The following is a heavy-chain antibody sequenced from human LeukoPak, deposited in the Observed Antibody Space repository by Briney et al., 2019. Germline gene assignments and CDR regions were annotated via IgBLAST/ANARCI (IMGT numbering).Heavy chain of an antibody. Sequence: PSETLSLTCTLSGGSISSYYWSWIRQPAGKGLEWIGRIYTSGSTNYNPSLKSRVTISVDTSKNQFSLKLSSVTAADTAVYYCASRRLVGATAFDIWGQGTMVTVSS. CDR1: GGSISSYY. CDR2: IYTSGST. J-gene: IGHJ3*02. D-gene: IGHD1-26*01. V-gene: IGHV4-4*07. CDR3: ASRRLVGATAFDI.